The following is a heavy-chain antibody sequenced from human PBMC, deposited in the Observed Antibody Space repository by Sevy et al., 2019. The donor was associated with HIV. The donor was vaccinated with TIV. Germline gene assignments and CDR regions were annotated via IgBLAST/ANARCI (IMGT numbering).Heavy chain of an antibody. V-gene: IGHV3-7*01. CDR1: GFTFSSYW. CDR3: ARDRLIAAACTHPFVYYYYYGMDV. D-gene: IGHD6-13*01. Sequence: GGSLRLSCAASGFTFSSYWMSWVRQAPGKGLEWVANIKQDGSEKYYVDSVKGRFTISRDKANNSLYLQVNSLRAEDTAVFYCARDRLIAAACTHPFVYYYYYGMDVWGQGTTVTVSS. J-gene: IGHJ6*02. CDR2: IKQDGSEK.